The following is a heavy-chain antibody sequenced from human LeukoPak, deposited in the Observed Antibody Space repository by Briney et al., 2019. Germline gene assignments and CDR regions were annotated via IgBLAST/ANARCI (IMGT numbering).Heavy chain of an antibody. Sequence: VASVKVSCKASGYTFTGYYMHWVRQAPGQGLEWMGWINPNSGGTNYAQKFQGGVTMTRDTSISTAYMELSRLRSDDTAVYYCARIYGGYSYFDYWGQGTLVTVSS. CDR2: INPNSGGT. CDR1: GYTFTGYY. CDR3: ARIYGGYSYFDY. D-gene: IGHD5-12*01. V-gene: IGHV1-2*02. J-gene: IGHJ4*02.